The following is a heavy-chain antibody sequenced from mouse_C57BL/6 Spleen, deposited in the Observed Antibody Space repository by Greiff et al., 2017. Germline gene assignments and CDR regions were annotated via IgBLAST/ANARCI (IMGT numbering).Heavy chain of an antibody. CDR2: SRNKANDYTT. CDR1: GFTFSDFY. J-gene: IGHJ1*03. CDR3: ARDAYYGDFDV. Sequence: EVKLVESGGGLVQSGRSLRLSCATSGFTFSDFYMEWVRQAPGKGLEWIAASRNKANDYTTEYSASVKGRFIVSRDTSQSILYLQMNALRAEDTAIYYCARDAYYGDFDVWGTGTTVTVSS. V-gene: IGHV7-1*01.